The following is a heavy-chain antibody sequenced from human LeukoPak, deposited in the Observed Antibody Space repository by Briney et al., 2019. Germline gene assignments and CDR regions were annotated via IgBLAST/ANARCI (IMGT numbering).Heavy chain of an antibody. CDR2: ISYDGSNK. J-gene: IGHJ4*02. D-gene: IGHD3-10*01. V-gene: IGHV3-30*18. CDR1: GFTFSSYG. CDR3: AKGVRYLDY. Sequence: PGRSLRLSCAASGFTFSSYGMHWVRQAPGKGLEWVAVISYDGSNKYYADSVKGRFTISRDNAKKSLYLQMNSLRDEDTAVYYCAKGVRYLDYWGQGTLVTVSS.